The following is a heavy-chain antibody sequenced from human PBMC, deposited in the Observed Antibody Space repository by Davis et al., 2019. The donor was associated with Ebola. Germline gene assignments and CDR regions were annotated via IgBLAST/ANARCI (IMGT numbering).Heavy chain of an antibody. V-gene: IGHV1-46*01. Sequence: AASVKVSCKASGYTFTSYYMHWVRQAPGQGLEWMGIINLSGGSTSYAQKFQGRVTMTRDTSTSTVYMELSSLRSEDTAVYYCARVIGQQDWYFDLWGRGTQVTVSS. J-gene: IGHJ2*01. D-gene: IGHD6-13*01. CDR3: ARVIGQQDWYFDL. CDR2: INLSGGST. CDR1: GYTFTSYY.